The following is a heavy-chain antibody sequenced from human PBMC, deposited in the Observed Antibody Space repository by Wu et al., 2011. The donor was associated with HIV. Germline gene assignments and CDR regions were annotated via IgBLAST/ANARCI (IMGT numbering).Heavy chain of an antibody. CDR3: ARGGPLVMGIQAFDI. Sequence: SGDEVKKPGASVKVSCKASGKGFPTSIVTWVRQAPGQGLEWLGWINGYNGNSRYRQNFQDRVSMSTDSATTTAYMELRSLRSDDTAVYYCARGGPLVMGIQAFDIWGRGTMVTVSS. J-gene: IGHJ3*02. D-gene: IGHD3-16*01. CDR1: GKGFPTSI. V-gene: IGHV1-18*01. CDR2: INGYNGNS.